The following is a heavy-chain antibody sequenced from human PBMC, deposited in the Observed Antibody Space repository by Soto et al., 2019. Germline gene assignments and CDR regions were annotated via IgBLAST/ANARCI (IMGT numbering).Heavy chain of an antibody. CDR2: INPNSGGT. D-gene: IGHD2-15*01. CDR3: ARELGYCSGGSCSNRFDY. V-gene: IGHV1-2*04. J-gene: IGHJ4*02. CDR1: GYTFTGYY. Sequence: QVQLVQSGAEVKKPGASVKVSCKASGYTFTGYYMHWVRQAPGQGLEWMGWINPNSGGTNYAQKFQGWVTMTRDTSISRAYMELSRLRSDDTAVYYCARELGYCSGGSCSNRFDYWGQGTLVTVSS.